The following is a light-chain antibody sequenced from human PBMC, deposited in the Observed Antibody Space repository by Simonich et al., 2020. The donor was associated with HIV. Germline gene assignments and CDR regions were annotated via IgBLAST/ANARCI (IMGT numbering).Light chain of an antibody. J-gene: IGLJ2*01. CDR2: DVN. CDR1: SSDVGGYKF. Sequence: QSALTQPASVSGSPGQSITISCTGTSSDVGGYKFVSWYQQHPGKAPKLMIYDVNTRPSGVSNRCSGSKSGNTASLNISGLQAEDEADYYCSSYTSSTTLVLFGGGTKLTVL. V-gene: IGLV2-14*03. CDR3: SSYTSSTTLVL.